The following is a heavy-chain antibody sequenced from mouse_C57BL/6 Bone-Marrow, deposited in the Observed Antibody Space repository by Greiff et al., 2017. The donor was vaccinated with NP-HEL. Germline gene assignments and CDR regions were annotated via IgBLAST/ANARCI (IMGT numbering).Heavy chain of an antibody. Sequence: EVKLLESGAELVKPGASVKLSCTASGFNIKDYYMHWVKQRPEQGLEWIGRIDPEDGETKYAPKFQGKATITADTSSNTAYLQLSSLTSDDTDVYYCANPCYDYDVGAMDYWGQGTSVTVSS. J-gene: IGHJ4*01. CDR3: ANPCYDYDVGAMDY. V-gene: IGHV14-2*01. CDR2: IDPEDGET. D-gene: IGHD2-4*01. CDR1: GFNIKDYY.